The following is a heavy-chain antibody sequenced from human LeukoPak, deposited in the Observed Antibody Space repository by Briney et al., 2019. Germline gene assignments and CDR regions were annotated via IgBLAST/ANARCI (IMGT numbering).Heavy chain of an antibody. CDR1: GGSISSYY. Sequence: SETLSLTRTVSGGSISSYYWSWIRQPPGKGLEWIGYIYYSGSTNYNPSLKSRVTISVDTSKNQFSLKLSSVTAADTAVYYCARLLSSGILYYFDYWGQGTLVTVSS. D-gene: IGHD3-10*02. CDR2: IYYSGST. V-gene: IGHV4-59*01. J-gene: IGHJ4*02. CDR3: ARLLSSGILYYFDY.